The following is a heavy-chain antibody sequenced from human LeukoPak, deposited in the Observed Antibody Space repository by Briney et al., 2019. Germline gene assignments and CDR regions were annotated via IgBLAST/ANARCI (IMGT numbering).Heavy chain of an antibody. V-gene: IGHV3-23*01. J-gene: IGHJ4*02. CDR3: AAVAVAGTRNGY. CDR2: ISGSGGST. CDR1: GFTFSSYA. D-gene: IGHD6-19*01. Sequence: PGGSLRLSCAASGFTFSSYAMSWVRQAPGKGLEWVSGISGSGGSTYYADSVKGRFTISRDNSKNTLYLQMNSLRAEDTAVYYCAAVAVAGTRNGYWGQGTLVTVSS.